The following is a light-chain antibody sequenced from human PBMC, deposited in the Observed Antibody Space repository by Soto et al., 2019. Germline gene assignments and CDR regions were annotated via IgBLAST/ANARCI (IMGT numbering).Light chain of an antibody. V-gene: IGLV2-14*03. Sequence: QSALTQPASVSGSPGQSITISCTGTSSDVGGYNYVSWFQHYPGKAPKLMIYDVSNRPSGVSYRFSGSKSGNTASLTISGLQAEDEADYYCSSYTSSSTPVFGGGTKLTVL. CDR1: SSDVGGYNY. CDR3: SSYTSSSTPV. CDR2: DVS. J-gene: IGLJ2*01.